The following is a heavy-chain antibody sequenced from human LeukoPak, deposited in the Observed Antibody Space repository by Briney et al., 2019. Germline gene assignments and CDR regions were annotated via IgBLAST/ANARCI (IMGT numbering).Heavy chain of an antibody. CDR1: GFTFSTYA. J-gene: IGHJ3*02. V-gene: IGHV3-21*01. D-gene: IGHD2/OR15-2a*01. Sequence: GGSLRLSCAASGFTFSTYAMSWVRQAPGKGLEWVSSISLTSNDIYYAASVRGRFIISRDNAKNLLSLQMNSLRAEDTALYYCARGDTSLQRNDALDIWGQGTMVSVSS. CDR2: ISLTSNDI. CDR3: ARGDTSLQRNDALDI.